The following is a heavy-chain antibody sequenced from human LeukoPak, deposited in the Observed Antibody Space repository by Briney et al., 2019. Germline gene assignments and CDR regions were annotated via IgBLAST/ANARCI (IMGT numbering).Heavy chain of an antibody. Sequence: GGSLRLSCAASGFTFSNAWMSWVRQAPGKGLEWVGRIKSKTDGGTTDYAAPVKGRFTISRDDSKNTLYLQMNSLKTEDSAVYYCTVSSGWFLGKIDYWGQGTLVTVSS. CDR3: TVSSGWFLGKIDY. CDR1: GFTFSNAW. D-gene: IGHD6-19*01. CDR2: IKSKTDGGTT. J-gene: IGHJ4*02. V-gene: IGHV3-15*01.